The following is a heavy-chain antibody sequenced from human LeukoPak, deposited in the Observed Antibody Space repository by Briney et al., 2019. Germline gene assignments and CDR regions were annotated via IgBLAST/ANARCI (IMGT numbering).Heavy chain of an antibody. D-gene: IGHD1-14*01. Sequence: GGSLRLSCAASGFTFRSYWMTWRRQAPGKELELVAHINPDGSEESYADSVKGRFTISRDNAKNSLHLQMNNLRVEDTAVYYCARDPYIKAFDIWGQGTMVTVSS. CDR1: GFTFRSYW. CDR2: INPDGSEE. V-gene: IGHV3-7*01. CDR3: ARDPYIKAFDI. J-gene: IGHJ3*02.